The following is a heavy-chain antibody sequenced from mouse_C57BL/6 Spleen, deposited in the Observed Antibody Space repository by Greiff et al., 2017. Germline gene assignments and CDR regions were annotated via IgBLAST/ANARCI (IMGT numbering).Heavy chain of an antibody. CDR2: IDPSDSET. J-gene: IGHJ3*01. V-gene: IGHV1-52*01. Sequence: VQLQQPGAELVRPGSSVKLSFKASGYTFTSYWMHWVKQRPIQGLEWIGNIDPSDSETHYNQKFKDKATFTVDKSSSTAYMQLSSLTSEDSAVYYCARDDYDGFAYWGQGTLVTVSA. CDR3: ARDDYDGFAY. D-gene: IGHD2-4*01. CDR1: GYTFTSYW.